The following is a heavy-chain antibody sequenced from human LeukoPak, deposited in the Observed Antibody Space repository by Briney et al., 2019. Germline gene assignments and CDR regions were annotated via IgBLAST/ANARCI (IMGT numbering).Heavy chain of an antibody. CDR3: ARAYCANGVCLFDY. CDR2: ISAYNGNT. J-gene: IGHJ4*02. CDR1: GYTFTSHG. D-gene: IGHD2-8*01. Sequence: ASVTVSCKASGYTFTSHGISWVRQAPGQGLEWMGWISAYNGNTNFAEKFQGRVTMTTDSSTSTAYMELRSLGSDDTAVYYCARAYCANGVCLFDYWGQGTLVTVSS. V-gene: IGHV1-18*01.